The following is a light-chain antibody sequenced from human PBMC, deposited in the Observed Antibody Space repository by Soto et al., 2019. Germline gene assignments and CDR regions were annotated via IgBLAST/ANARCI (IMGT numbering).Light chain of an antibody. Sequence: QSALTQPPSASGSPGQSVTISCTGTSSDVGGYNYVSWYQQHPGKAPKLMIYEVSKRPSGVPDRFSGSKSGNTASLTVSGLQAEDEADYYCSSYAGSNIYVFGTETKLTVL. CDR3: SSYAGSNIYV. CDR1: SSDVGGYNY. CDR2: EVS. V-gene: IGLV2-8*01. J-gene: IGLJ1*01.